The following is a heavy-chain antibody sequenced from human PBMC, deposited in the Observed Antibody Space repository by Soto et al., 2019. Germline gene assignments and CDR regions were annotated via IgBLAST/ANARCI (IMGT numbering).Heavy chain of an antibody. J-gene: IGHJ6*02. CDR2: MNEDGSET. CDR1: GFTFSNFW. V-gene: IGHV3-7*03. Sequence: EVQLVESGGGLVQPGGSLSLSCAASGFTFSNFWMSWVRQAPGKGLEWVANMNEDGSETYYVDSVKGRFTVSRDNAKNSLFLQMNYLRAEDTAVYFCARDLSTGRRGGWYMSGLDVWGQGTTVTVSS. CDR3: ARDLSTGRRGGWYMSGLDV. D-gene: IGHD6-19*01.